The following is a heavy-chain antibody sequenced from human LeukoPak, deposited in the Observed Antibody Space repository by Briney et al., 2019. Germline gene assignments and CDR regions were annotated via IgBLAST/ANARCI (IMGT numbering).Heavy chain of an antibody. J-gene: IGHJ5*02. CDR2: IIPIFGTA. V-gene: IGHV1-69*05. D-gene: IGHD6-19*01. CDR3: ARPIAVAGYSNWFDP. Sequence: SVKVSCKASGGTFSSYAISWVRQAPGQGLEWMGGIIPIFGTANYAQKFQGRVTMTTDTSTSTAYMELRSLRSDDTAVYYCARPIAVAGYSNWFDPWGQGTLVTVSS. CDR1: GGTFSSYA.